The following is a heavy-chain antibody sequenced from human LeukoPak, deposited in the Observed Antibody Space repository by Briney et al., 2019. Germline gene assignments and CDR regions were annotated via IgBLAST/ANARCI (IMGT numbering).Heavy chain of an antibody. V-gene: IGHV1-46*01. Sequence: ASVKLACKAFGYTFISYYVYWVRQAPGQGLEWMGIINPSGGSTSYAQKFQGRVTMTRDTSTSTVYMELSSLRSEDTAVYYCASDMAPTTFDYWGQGTLVTVSS. CDR1: GYTFISYY. CDR3: ASDMAPTTFDY. D-gene: IGHD4-17*01. J-gene: IGHJ4*02. CDR2: INPSGGST.